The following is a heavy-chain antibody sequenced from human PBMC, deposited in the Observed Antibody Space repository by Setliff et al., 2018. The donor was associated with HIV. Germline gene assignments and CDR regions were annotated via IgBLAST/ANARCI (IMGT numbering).Heavy chain of an antibody. D-gene: IGHD1-26*01. CDR2: ITPNGGSA. CDR1: GYTFTNYY. Sequence: ASVKVSCKTFGYTFTNYYVHWVRQAPGQGLEWMGVITPNGGSANYPPEFKGRVTMTRDTSTSTVYLELSSLISEDTAVYYCVREPPGATAGFDYWGQGTLVTVSS. CDR3: VREPPGATAGFDY. V-gene: IGHV1-46*01. J-gene: IGHJ4*02.